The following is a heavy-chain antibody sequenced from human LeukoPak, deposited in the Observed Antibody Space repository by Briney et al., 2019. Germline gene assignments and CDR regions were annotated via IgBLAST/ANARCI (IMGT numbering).Heavy chain of an antibody. CDR1: GYTFTSYG. Sequence: ASVKASCKASGYTFTSYGISWVRQAPGQGLGWMGWINAYNDNTDYAQKFQGSVTMTTDTSTSTAYMELRSLRSDDTAVFYCARAGGSYSPSDYWGQGTLVTVSS. CDR3: ARAGGSYSPSDY. V-gene: IGHV1-18*01. J-gene: IGHJ4*02. D-gene: IGHD2-21*01. CDR2: INAYNDNT.